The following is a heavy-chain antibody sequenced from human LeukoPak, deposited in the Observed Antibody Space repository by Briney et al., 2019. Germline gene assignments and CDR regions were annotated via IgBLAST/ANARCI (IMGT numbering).Heavy chain of an antibody. J-gene: IGHJ2*01. D-gene: IGHD3-3*01. CDR3: ARIAVVYDFWSGYYTEWYFDL. CDR2: INHSGST. CDR1: GGSFSGYY. V-gene: IGHV4-34*01. Sequence: SETLSLTCAVYGGSFSGYYWSWIRQPPGKGLEWIGEINHSGSTNYNPSLKSRVTISVDTSKNQFSLKLSSVTAADTAVYYCARIAVVYDFWSGYYTEWYFDLWGRGTLVTVSS.